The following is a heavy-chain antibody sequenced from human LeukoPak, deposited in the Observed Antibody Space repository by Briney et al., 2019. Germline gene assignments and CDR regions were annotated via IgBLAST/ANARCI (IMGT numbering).Heavy chain of an antibody. CDR2: IYSGGTT. V-gene: IGHV3-53*01. CDR3: AMSKGGTPLFDY. CDR1: KFIVSTNY. Sequence: GGSLRLSCAASKFIVSTNYMSWVRQAPGKGLEWVSVIYSGGTTYYVGSVKGRFTISRDNSRNTLYLQMNSLRAEDTAVYYCAMSKGGTPLFDYWGQGTLVTVSS. J-gene: IGHJ4*02. D-gene: IGHD1-26*01.